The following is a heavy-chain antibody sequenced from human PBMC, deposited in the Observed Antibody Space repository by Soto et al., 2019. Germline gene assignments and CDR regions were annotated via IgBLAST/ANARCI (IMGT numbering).Heavy chain of an antibody. J-gene: IGHJ4*02. V-gene: IGHV1-69*02. CDR2: IIPILGIA. CDR1: GGTFSSYT. D-gene: IGHD6-13*01. Sequence: QVQLVQSGAEVKKPGSSVKVSCKASGGTFSSYTISWVRQAPGQGLEWMGRIIPILGIANYAQKFQGRVTITADKSTSTAYMELSSLRSEDTAVYYCAGRGIAAAGLLFDYWGQGTLVTLSS. CDR3: AGRGIAAAGLLFDY.